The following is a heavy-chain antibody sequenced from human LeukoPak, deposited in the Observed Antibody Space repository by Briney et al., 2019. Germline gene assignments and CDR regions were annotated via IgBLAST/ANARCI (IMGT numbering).Heavy chain of an antibody. Sequence: SETLSLTCAVYGGSFSGYYWSWIRQPPGKGLEWIGEINRSGSTNYNPSLKSRVTISVDTSKNQFSLKLSSVTAADTAVYYCARVRYGGPLDYWGQGTLVTVSS. CDR1: GGSFSGYY. D-gene: IGHD4-17*01. V-gene: IGHV4-34*01. J-gene: IGHJ4*02. CDR2: INRSGST. CDR3: ARVRYGGPLDY.